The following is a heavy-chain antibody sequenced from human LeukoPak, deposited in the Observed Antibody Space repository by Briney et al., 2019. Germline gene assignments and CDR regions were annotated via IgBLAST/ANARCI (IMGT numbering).Heavy chain of an antibody. V-gene: IGHV4-61*02. Sequence: SQTLSLTCTVSGGSISSGSYYWSWIRQPAGKGLEWIGRIYTSGSTNYNPSLKSRVTISVDTSKNQFSLKLSSVTAADTAVYYCAREEQWLAIDYWGQGTLVTVSS. CDR1: GGSISSGSYY. J-gene: IGHJ4*02. CDR3: AREEQWLAIDY. CDR2: IYTSGST. D-gene: IGHD6-19*01.